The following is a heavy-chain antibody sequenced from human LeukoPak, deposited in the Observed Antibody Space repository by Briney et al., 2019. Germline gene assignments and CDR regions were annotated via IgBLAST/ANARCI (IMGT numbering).Heavy chain of an antibody. CDR3: ARLYVDTAMVNWFDP. J-gene: IGHJ5*02. CDR2: IIPIFGTA. V-gene: IGHV1-69*13. Sequence: ASVKVSCKASGGTFSSYAISWVRQAPGQGLEWMGGIIPIFGTANYAQKFQGRVTITADESTSTAYMELSSLRSEDTAVYYWARLYVDTAMVNWFDPWGQGTLVTVSS. D-gene: IGHD5-18*01. CDR1: GGTFSSYA.